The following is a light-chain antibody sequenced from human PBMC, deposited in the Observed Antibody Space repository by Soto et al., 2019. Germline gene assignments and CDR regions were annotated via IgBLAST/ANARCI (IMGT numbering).Light chain of an antibody. CDR1: QSVSSN. V-gene: IGKV3-15*01. CDR2: GAS. J-gene: IGKJ1*01. Sequence: DIVMTQSPATLSMSPGERATLSCRASQSVSSNIAWYQQKPGQAPRLLIYGASTRATGIPARFSGSGSGTEFTLTISSLQSEDFAVYSCQQYNNWPRAFGQGTKVEIK. CDR3: QQYNNWPRA.